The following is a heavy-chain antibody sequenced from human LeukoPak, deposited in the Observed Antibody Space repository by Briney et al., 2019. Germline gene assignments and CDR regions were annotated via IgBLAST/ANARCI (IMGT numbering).Heavy chain of an antibody. Sequence: ASVKVSCKASGYTFTTYGITWVRQAPGQGLEWMGWISANNGNTKYAQKLQDRVTMTTDTSTSTAHMELRSLRSDDTAVYYCARDYDLWSGYYGNAFDIWGQGTMVTVSS. D-gene: IGHD3-3*01. J-gene: IGHJ3*02. CDR1: GYTFTTYG. V-gene: IGHV1-18*01. CDR3: ARDYDLWSGYYGNAFDI. CDR2: ISANNGNT.